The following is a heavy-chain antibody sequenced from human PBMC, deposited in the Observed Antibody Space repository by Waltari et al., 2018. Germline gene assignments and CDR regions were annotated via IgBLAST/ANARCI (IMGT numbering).Heavy chain of an antibody. J-gene: IGHJ5*02. CDR2: IYYSGST. CDR1: GGSISSYY. CDR3: ARGPRYNWNDGWFDP. Sequence: QVQLQESGPGLVKPSETLSLTCTVSGGSISSYYWSWIRQPPGKGLEWIGYIYYSGSTNYNPSLKSRVTISVDTSKNQFSLKLSSVTAADTAVYYCARGPRYNWNDGWFDPWAREPWSPSPQ. V-gene: IGHV4-59*01. D-gene: IGHD1-1*01.